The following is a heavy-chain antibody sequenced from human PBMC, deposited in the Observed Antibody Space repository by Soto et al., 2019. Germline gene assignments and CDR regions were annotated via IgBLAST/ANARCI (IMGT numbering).Heavy chain of an antibody. CDR3: ARFSNYTSAYFDY. CDR2: INHSGST. D-gene: IGHD4-4*01. Sequence: SETLSLTCAVYGGSFSGYYWSWIRQPPGKGLEWIGEINHSGSTNYNPSLKSRVTISVDTSKNQFSLKLSSVTAADTAVYYCARFSNYTSAYFDYWGQGTLVTVS. J-gene: IGHJ4*02. V-gene: IGHV4-34*01. CDR1: GGSFSGYY.